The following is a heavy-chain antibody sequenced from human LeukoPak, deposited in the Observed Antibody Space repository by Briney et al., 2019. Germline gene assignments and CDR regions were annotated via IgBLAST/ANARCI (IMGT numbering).Heavy chain of an antibody. CDR1: GYTFTSYY. D-gene: IGHD2-2*01. V-gene: IGHV1-46*01. Sequence: ASVKVSCKASGYTFTSYYMHWVRQAPGQGLEWMGIINPSGGSTSYAQKFQGRVTMTRDTSTSTVYMELSSLRSEDTAVYYCASSSSRSWYYYGMDVWGQGTTVTVSS. CDR2: INPSGGST. J-gene: IGHJ6*02. CDR3: ASSSSRSWYYYGMDV.